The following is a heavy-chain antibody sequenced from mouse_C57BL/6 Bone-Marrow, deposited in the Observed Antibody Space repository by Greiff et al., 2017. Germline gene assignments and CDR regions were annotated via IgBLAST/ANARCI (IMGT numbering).Heavy chain of an antibody. CDR2: IYPSDSYT. V-gene: IGHV1-50*01. Sequence: VQLQQPGAELVKPGASVKLSCKASGYTFTSYWMQRVKQRPGQGLEWIGEIYPSDSYTNYNQKFKGKATLTVDTSSSTAYMQLSSLTSEDSAVYYCAIEGYPFYYWGQGTTLTVSS. CDR1: GYTFTSYW. CDR3: AIEGYPFYY. J-gene: IGHJ2*01.